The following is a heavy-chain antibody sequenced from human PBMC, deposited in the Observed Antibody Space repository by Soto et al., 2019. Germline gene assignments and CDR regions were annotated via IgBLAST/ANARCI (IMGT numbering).Heavy chain of an antibody. D-gene: IGHD1-26*01. CDR1: GFTFSSYA. V-gene: IGHV3-30-3*01. CDR3: ARVTRWELQPYRYFDY. J-gene: IGHJ4*02. Sequence: GGSLRLSCAASGFTFSSYAMHWVRQAPGKGLEWVAVISYDGSNKYYADSVKGRFTISRDNSKNTLYLQMNSLRAEDTAVYYCARVTRWELQPYRYFDYWGQGTLVTVSS. CDR2: ISYDGSNK.